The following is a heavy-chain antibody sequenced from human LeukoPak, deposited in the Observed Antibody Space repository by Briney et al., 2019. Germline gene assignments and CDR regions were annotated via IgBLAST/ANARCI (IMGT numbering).Heavy chain of an antibody. Sequence: ASVKVSCKASGYTFTSYDINWVRQATGQGLEWMGWLNPNSGNTGYAQKFQGRVTMTRDTSISTAYMELSSLRSEDTAVYYCARGLGVRYFDWSPYYYYGMDVWGQGTTVTVSS. D-gene: IGHD3-9*01. J-gene: IGHJ6*02. CDR2: LNPNSGNT. V-gene: IGHV1-8*01. CDR1: GYTFTSYD. CDR3: ARGLGVRYFDWSPYYYYGMDV.